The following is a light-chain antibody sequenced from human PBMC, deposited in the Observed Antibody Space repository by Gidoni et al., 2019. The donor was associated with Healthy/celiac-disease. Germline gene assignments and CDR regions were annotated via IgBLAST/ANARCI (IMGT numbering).Light chain of an antibody. V-gene: IGKV3-20*01. CDR3: QQYGSSPWT. J-gene: IGKJ1*01. CDR1: QSVSSSY. Sequence: DIVLTQSTRTLSLSPGERATLSCSASQSVSSSYLAWYQQKPGQAPRLLIYGASSRATGIPDRFSGSGSGTDFTLTISRLEPEDFAVYYCQQYGSSPWTFGQGTKVEIK. CDR2: GAS.